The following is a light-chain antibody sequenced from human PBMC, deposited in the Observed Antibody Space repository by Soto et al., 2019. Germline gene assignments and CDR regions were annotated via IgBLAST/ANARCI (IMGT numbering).Light chain of an antibody. Sequence: EIVLTQSPGTLSLSPWERATLSCRASQSVNSLYLAWYQQKPGQAPRLLIYGASSRATGIPDRFSGSGSGTDFTLTISRLEPEDFAVYSCQWNSGQQTFGAGTNV. CDR1: QSVNSLY. J-gene: IGKJ4*01. CDR2: GAS. CDR3: QWNSGQQT. V-gene: IGKV3-20*01.